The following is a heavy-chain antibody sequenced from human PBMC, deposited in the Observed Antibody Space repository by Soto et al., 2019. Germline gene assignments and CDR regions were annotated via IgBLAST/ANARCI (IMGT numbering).Heavy chain of an antibody. CDR2: IVVGSGNT. CDR1: GSTFTSSA. Sequence: SVKVSCKASGSTFTSSAVQWVRQARGQRLEWIGWIVVGSGNTNYAQKFQERVTITRDMSTSTAYMELSSLRSEDTAVYYCAADRYYDFWSGPYSYGMDVWGQGTTVTVSS. J-gene: IGHJ6*02. V-gene: IGHV1-58*01. CDR3: AADRYYDFWSGPYSYGMDV. D-gene: IGHD3-3*01.